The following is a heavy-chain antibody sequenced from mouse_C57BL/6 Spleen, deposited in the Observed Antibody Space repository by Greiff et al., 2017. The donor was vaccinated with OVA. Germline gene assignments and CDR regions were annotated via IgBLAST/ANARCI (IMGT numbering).Heavy chain of an antibody. CDR2: IYPGGGYT. V-gene: IGHV1-63*01. CDR3: ARGGYGSSYFDY. CDR1: GYTFTNYW. Sequence: QVQLQQSGAELVRPGPSVKMSCKASGYTFTNYWIGWAKQRPGHGLEWIGDIYPGGGYTNYNEKFKGKATLTADKSSSTAYMQFSSLTSEDSAIYYCARGGYGSSYFDYWGQGTTLTVSS. J-gene: IGHJ2*01. D-gene: IGHD1-1*01.